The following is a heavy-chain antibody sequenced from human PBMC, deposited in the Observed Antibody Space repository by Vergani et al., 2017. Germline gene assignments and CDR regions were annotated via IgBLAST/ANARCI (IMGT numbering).Heavy chain of an antibody. J-gene: IGHJ4*02. CDR1: ADSISSGSYY. Sequence: QVQLQQWGAGLLKPSETLSLTCAVSADSISSGSYYWGWIRQPPGKSLEWIGSIYYSGLTYYNPSLKSRVAISVDTSKNQFSLKVTSVTAADTAVYFCARQRPGSGWSPGDFDDWGQGILVTVSS. V-gene: IGHV4-39*01. D-gene: IGHD6-19*01. CDR3: ARQRPGSGWSPGDFDD. CDR2: IYYSGLT.